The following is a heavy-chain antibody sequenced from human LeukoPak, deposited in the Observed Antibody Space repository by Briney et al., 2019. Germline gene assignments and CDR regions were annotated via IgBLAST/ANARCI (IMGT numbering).Heavy chain of an antibody. CDR1: GFTLRTHV. CDR3: GRGGRSLVLYLGV. J-gene: IGHJ1*01. D-gene: IGHD3-16*01. Sequence: GGSLRLSCAVSGFTLRTHVMHWVRQAPGKGLGWVAFISYDGGKIYYADTVQGGLTPSRDNSKNTLYVQMNSLRAEDTSVYLCGRGGRSLVLYLGVWGQGTLVTVSS. CDR2: ISYDGGKI. V-gene: IGHV3-30*03.